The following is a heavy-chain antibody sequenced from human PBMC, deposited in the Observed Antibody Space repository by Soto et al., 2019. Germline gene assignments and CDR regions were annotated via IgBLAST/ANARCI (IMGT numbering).Heavy chain of an antibody. CDR2: IYYSGST. J-gene: IGHJ6*03. Sequence: SETLSLTCTVSGGSISSYYWSWIRQPPGKGLEWIGYIYYSGSTNYNPSLKSRVTISVDTSKNQFSLKLSSVTAADTAAYYCARGSIVVVPAAHDLYYYYYMDVWGKGTTVTVS. CDR1: GGSISSYY. D-gene: IGHD2-2*01. CDR3: ARGSIVVVPAAHDLYYYYYMDV. V-gene: IGHV4-59*01.